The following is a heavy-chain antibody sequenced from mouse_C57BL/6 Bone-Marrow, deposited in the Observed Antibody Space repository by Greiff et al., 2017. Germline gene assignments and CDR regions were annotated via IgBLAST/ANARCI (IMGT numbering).Heavy chain of an antibody. V-gene: IGHV14-4*01. D-gene: IGHD1-1*01. CDR1: GFNIKDDY. J-gene: IGHJ2*01. Sequence: EVKLVESGAELVRPGASVKLSCTASGFNIKDDYMHWVKQRPEQGLEWIGWIDPENGDTEYASKFQGKATITADTSSNTAYLQLSSLTSEDTAVYYCTTYSGSYFDYWGQGTTLTVSS. CDR3: TTYSGSYFDY. CDR2: IDPENGDT.